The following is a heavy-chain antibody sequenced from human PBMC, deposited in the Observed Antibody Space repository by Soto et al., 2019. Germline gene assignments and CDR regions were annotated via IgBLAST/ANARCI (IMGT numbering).Heavy chain of an antibody. J-gene: IGHJ4*02. CDR3: ARGIAGPTHYFDY. V-gene: IGHV1-69*02. CDR1: GGTFSSYT. CDR2: IIPILGIA. D-gene: IGHD6-13*01. Sequence: QVQLVQSGAEVKKPGSSVKVSCKASGGTFSSYTISWVRQAPGQGLEWMGRIIPILGIANYAQKFQGRVTITADKSTSTAYMERSSLRSEDTAVYYCARGIAGPTHYFDYWGQGTLVTVSS.